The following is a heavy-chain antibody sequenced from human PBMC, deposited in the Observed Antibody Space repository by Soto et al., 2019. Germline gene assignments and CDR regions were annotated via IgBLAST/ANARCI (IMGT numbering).Heavy chain of an antibody. Sequence: ASVKVSCKASGYTFTSYGISWVRQAPGQGLEWMGWISAYNGNTNYAQKLQGRVTMTTDTSTSTAYMELRSLRSDDTAVYYCARDILGYSYGPEAFDIWGQGTMVTVSS. CDR3: ARDILGYSYGPEAFDI. D-gene: IGHD5-18*01. J-gene: IGHJ3*02. V-gene: IGHV1-18*01. CDR2: ISAYNGNT. CDR1: GYTFTSYG.